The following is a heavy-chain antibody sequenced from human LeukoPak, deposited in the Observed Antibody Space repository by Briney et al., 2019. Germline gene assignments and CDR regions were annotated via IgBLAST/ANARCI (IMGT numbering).Heavy chain of an antibody. CDR1: GFTFSDYY. J-gene: IGHJ1*01. CDR3: ATSYNGTKLEYFHH. V-gene: IGHV3-11*01. CDR2: ISSSGVYI. D-gene: IGHD1-26*01. Sequence: GGSLRLSCAASGFTFSDYYMSWIRQTPGRGLEWLSYISSSGVYIYYADSVKGRFAISRDIAKKSLYLEMNSLRVEDTAVYYCATSYNGTKLEYFHHWGQGTLVTVSS.